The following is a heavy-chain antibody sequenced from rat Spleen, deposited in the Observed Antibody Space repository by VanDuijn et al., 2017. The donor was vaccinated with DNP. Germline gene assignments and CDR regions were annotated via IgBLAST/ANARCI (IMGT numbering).Heavy chain of an antibody. CDR1: GYSTTSNS. CDR3: ARGPSFDY. V-gene: IGHV3-1*01. J-gene: IGHJ2*01. CDR2: ISYSGST. Sequence: EVQLQESGPGLVKPSHSLSLTRYVTGYSTTSNSWGWIRKFPGNKMEWIGHISYSGSTGYNPYLKSRVPITSDTSKNQFFLQLNSVTTEDTATYYCARGPSFDYWGQGVMVTVSS. D-gene: IGHD3-1*01.